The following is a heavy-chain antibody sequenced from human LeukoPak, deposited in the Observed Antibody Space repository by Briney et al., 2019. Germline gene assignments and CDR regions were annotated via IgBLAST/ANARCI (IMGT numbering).Heavy chain of an antibody. CDR1: GYTFSRYG. V-gene: IGHV1-3*01. J-gene: IGHJ4*02. Sequence: ASLKVSCKASGYTFSRYGMHWVRQAPGQRLEWMGWINAGNENTKYSQKFQGRVSITRDTSASTAYMELSSLTSEDTAVYYCARDLYGDYFDYWGQGTLVTVSS. CDR2: INAGNENT. CDR3: ARDLYGDYFDY. D-gene: IGHD3-16*01.